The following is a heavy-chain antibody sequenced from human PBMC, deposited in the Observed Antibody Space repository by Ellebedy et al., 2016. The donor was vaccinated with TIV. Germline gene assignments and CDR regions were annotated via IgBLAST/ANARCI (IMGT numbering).Heavy chain of an antibody. Sequence: GESLKISCAASGFHFRSYWLTWVRQAPGKGLEWVAKIRQDGDEIYYVESVKCRFTISRDNAKSSLFLQMNSLRVEDTAVYYCARRARNGDYAVQVNPWFDPWGQGTLVTVSS. CDR1: GFHFRSYW. D-gene: IGHD4-17*01. CDR2: IRQDGDEI. J-gene: IGHJ5*02. V-gene: IGHV3-7*01. CDR3: ARRARNGDYAVQVNPWFDP.